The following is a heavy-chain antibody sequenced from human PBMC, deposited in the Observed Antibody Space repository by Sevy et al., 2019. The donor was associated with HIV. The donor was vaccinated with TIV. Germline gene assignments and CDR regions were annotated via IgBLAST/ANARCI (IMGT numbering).Heavy chain of an antibody. CDR3: ARDKPQGVVIIPGSMWGGVDY. Sequence: ASVKVSCKTFGYTFKTYGISWVRQAPGQGLEWMGWISAYSGDTNFAQKFQGRVTMTTDTSTSTAYMELSSLRSDDPAMYFCARDKPQGVVIIPGSMWGGVDYWGQGTVVTVSS. J-gene: IGHJ4*02. V-gene: IGHV1-18*01. CDR2: ISAYSGDT. D-gene: IGHD2-2*01. CDR1: GYTFKTYG.